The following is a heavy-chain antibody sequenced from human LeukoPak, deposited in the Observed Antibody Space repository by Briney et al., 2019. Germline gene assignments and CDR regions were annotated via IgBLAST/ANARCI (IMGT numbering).Heavy chain of an antibody. CDR2: IRYDGSNK. V-gene: IGHV3-30*02. CDR1: GFTFSSYG. CDR3: AKVESGWNYAFDY. Sequence: GGSLRLSCAASGFTFSSYGMHWVRQAPGKGLEWVVFIRYDGSNKYYADSVKGRFTISRDNSKNTLYLQMNSLRAEDTAVYYCAKVESGWNYAFDYWGQGTLVTVSS. D-gene: IGHD1-7*01. J-gene: IGHJ4*02.